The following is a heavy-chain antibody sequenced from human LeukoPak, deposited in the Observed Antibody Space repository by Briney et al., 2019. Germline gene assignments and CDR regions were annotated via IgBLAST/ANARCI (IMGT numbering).Heavy chain of an antibody. CDR3: ARDRYYDSSGYYSYAAGMDV. V-gene: IGHV3-30-3*01. D-gene: IGHD3-22*01. Sequence: GGSLRLSCAASGFTFSSYWMSWVRQAPGKGLEWVAVISYDGSNKYYADSVKGRFTISRDNSKNTLCLQMNSLRAEDTAVYYCARDRYYDSSGYYSYAAGMDVWGQGTTVTVSS. CDR1: GFTFSSYW. CDR2: ISYDGSNK. J-gene: IGHJ6*02.